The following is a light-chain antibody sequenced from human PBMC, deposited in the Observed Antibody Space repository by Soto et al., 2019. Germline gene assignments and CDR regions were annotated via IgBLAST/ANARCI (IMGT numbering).Light chain of an antibody. J-gene: IGKJ4*01. CDR1: HDIGNY. V-gene: IGKV1-33*01. CDR2: DAY. CDR3: QQYDNMPLT. Sequence: DIQMTQSPSAPSASVGDRVTITCQASHDIGNYLNWYQQKPGTAPALLIYDAYTLERGVPSRFSGSGFGTDFSFTINSLQPEDIATYYCQQYDNMPLTFGGGTKLEIK.